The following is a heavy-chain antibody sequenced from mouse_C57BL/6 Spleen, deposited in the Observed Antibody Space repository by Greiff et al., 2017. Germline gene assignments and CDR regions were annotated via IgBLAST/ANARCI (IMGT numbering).Heavy chain of an antibody. CDR1: GYTFTSYW. CDR3: ARHPAQAYYFDY. J-gene: IGHJ2*01. CDR2: IDPSDSNT. Sequence: QVQLQQPGAELVMPGASVKLSCKASGYTFTSYWMHWVKQRPGQGLEWIGEIDPSDSNTNYNQKFKGKSTLTVDKSSSTAYMQLSSLTYEDSAVYYCARHPAQAYYFDYWGQGTTLTVSS. V-gene: IGHV1-69*01. D-gene: IGHD3-2*02.